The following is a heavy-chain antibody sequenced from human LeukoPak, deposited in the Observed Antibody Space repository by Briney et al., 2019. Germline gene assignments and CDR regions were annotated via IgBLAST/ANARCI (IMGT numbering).Heavy chain of an antibody. Sequence: GGSLRLSCAASGFTFSNYSMIWVRQAPGKGLEWVSSISSSSIYIYYADSVKGRFTISRDNARNSLYLRMNSLGAEDTAVYYCASRESYEMATINYWGQGTLVTVSS. J-gene: IGHJ4*02. CDR3: ASRESYEMATINY. D-gene: IGHD5-24*01. V-gene: IGHV3-21*01. CDR2: ISSSSIYI. CDR1: GFTFSNYS.